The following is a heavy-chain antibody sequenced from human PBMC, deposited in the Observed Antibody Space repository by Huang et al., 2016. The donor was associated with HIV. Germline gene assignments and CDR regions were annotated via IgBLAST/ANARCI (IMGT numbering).Heavy chain of an antibody. J-gene: IGHJ5*02. D-gene: IGHD3-10*01. CDR2: IYYTGST. Sequence: QLQLQESGPGLVKPSETLSLTCTVSGGSVSSTNYYWGWIRQPPGKGLELIGTIYYTGSTYYNPSLKGRVTMSVDTSKNQFYLKVTSVTAADTALYYCARPPGSGILGGWFDPWGQGALVTVSS. V-gene: IGHV4-39*01. CDR3: ARPPGSGILGGWFDP. CDR1: GGSVSSTNYY.